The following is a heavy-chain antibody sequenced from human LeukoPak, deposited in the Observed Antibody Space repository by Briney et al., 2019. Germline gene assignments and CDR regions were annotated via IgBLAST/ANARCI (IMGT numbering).Heavy chain of an antibody. D-gene: IGHD2-2*01. CDR1: GFTFGSHE. CDR2: ISSGGSTI. CDR3: ARGGYCNRSICYYFNAFDI. J-gene: IGHJ3*02. V-gene: IGHV3-48*03. Sequence: GESLKISCTASGFTFGSHEMNWVRQAPGKGLEWLSYISSGGSTIYYPDSMKGRFSISRDNAKNSLFLQMNSLRAEDTAVYYCARGGYCNRSICYYFNAFDIWGQGTMVTVSS.